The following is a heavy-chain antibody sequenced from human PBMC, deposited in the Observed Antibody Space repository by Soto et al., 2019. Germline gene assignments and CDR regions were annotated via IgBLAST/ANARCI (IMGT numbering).Heavy chain of an antibody. Sequence: PGGSRRLSCAASGFTFSDYYMSWIRQAPGKGLEWVSYISSSGSTIYYADSVKGRFTISRDNAKNSLYLQMNSLRAEDTAVYYCATSPEGDIVVVPAAIRYWGQGTLVTVSS. D-gene: IGHD2-2*02. CDR2: ISSSGSTI. CDR1: GFTFSDYY. CDR3: ATSPEGDIVVVPAAIRY. J-gene: IGHJ4*02. V-gene: IGHV3-11*01.